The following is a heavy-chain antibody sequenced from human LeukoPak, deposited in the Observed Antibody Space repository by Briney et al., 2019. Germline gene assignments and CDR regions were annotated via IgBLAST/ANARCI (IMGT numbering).Heavy chain of an antibody. Sequence: PGGSLRLSCAASGFTFSSYAMHWVRQAPGKGLEWVAVISYDGSNKYYADSVKGRFTISRDNSKNTLYLQMNSLRAEDTAVYYCAKARPCSSTSCYSPYWGQGTLVTVSS. D-gene: IGHD2-2*02. J-gene: IGHJ4*02. V-gene: IGHV3-30-3*01. CDR3: AKARPCSSTSCYSPY. CDR1: GFTFSSYA. CDR2: ISYDGSNK.